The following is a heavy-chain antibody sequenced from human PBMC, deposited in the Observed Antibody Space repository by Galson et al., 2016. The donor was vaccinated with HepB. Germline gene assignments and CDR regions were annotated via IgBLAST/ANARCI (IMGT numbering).Heavy chain of an antibody. Sequence: SLRLSCAASGFTFNMNGMTWVRQAPGKGLEWVSSVSGLGGGTFYADSVKGRFTIARDNSKNTLYLQMNSPRAEDTALYYCAKGPGTGAIDYWGQGTLVTVSS. CDR1: GFTFNMNG. CDR3: AKGPGTGAIDY. V-gene: IGHV3-23*01. D-gene: IGHD3-10*01. CDR2: VSGLGGGT. J-gene: IGHJ4*02.